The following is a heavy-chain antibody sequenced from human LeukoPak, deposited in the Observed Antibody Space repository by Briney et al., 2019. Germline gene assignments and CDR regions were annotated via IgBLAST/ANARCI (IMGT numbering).Heavy chain of an antibody. V-gene: IGHV3-23*01. CDR2: ISGSGGST. D-gene: IGHD2-2*02. CDR1: GFTFSSYA. J-gene: IGHJ4*02. Sequence: GGSLRLSCAASGFTFSSYAMSWVRQAPGKGLEWVSAISGSGGSTYYADSVKGRFTISRDNSKNTLYLQMNSPRAEDTAVYYCARVPAAIRYYFDYWGQGTLVTVSS. CDR3: ARVPAAIRYYFDY.